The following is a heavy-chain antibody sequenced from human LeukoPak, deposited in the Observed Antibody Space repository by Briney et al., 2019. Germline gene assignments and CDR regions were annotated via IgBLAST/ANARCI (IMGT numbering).Heavy chain of an antibody. J-gene: IGHJ6*03. D-gene: IGHD5-12*01. V-gene: IGHV4-34*01. Sequence: SETLSLTCAVYGGSFSGYYWSWIRQPPGKGLEWIGEINHSGSTNYNPSLKSRVTISVDTSKNQFSLKLSSVTAADTAVYYCARDGDVGIVATADYYYYYMDVWGKGTTVTVSS. CDR3: ARDGDVGIVATADYYYYYMDV. CDR1: GGSFSGYY. CDR2: INHSGST.